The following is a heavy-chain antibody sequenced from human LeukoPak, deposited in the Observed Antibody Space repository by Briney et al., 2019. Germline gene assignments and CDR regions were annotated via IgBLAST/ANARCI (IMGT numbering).Heavy chain of an antibody. V-gene: IGHV4-34*01. CDR1: GGSFSGYY. Sequence: SETLSLTCAVYGGSFSGYYWSWIRQPPGKGLEWIGEINHSGSTNYNPSLKSRVTISVDTSKNQFSLKLSSVTAADTAVYYCAREGCSSTSCYVLQFDPWGQGTLVTVYS. CDR2: INHSGST. J-gene: IGHJ5*02. CDR3: AREGCSSTSCYVLQFDP. D-gene: IGHD2-2*01.